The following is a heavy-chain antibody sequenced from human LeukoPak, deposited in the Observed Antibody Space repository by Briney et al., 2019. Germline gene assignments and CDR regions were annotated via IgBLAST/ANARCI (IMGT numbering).Heavy chain of an antibody. D-gene: IGHD5-12*01. V-gene: IGHV1-58*01. J-gene: IGHJ4*02. Sequence: GASVKVSCKASGFTSTSSAVQWVRQARGQRLEWIGWIVVGSGNTNYAQKFQERVTITRDMSTSTAYMELSSLRSEDTAVYYCAAYGGYSGYDLDYWGQGTLVTVSS. CDR3: AAYGGYSGYDLDY. CDR1: GFTSTSSA. CDR2: IVVGSGNT.